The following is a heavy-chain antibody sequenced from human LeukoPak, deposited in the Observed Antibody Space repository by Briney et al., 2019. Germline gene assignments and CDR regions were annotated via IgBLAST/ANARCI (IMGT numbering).Heavy chain of an antibody. V-gene: IGHV3-48*02. CDR1: GFTFSSYS. Sequence: GGSLRLSCAASGFTFSSYSMNWVRQAPGKGLEWVSYISSSSSTIYYADSVKGRFTISRDNAKNSLYLQMNSLRDEDTAVYYCARGLMATIGLGIRPHDYWGQGTLVTVSS. CDR2: ISSSSSTI. CDR3: ARGLMATIGLGIRPHDY. J-gene: IGHJ4*02. D-gene: IGHD5-24*01.